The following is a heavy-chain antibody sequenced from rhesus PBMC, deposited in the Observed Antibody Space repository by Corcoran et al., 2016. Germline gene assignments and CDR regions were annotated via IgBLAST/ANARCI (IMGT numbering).Heavy chain of an antibody. CDR2: IYESGGRT. CDR1: GGSISDNYS. Sequence: QVQLQESGPGLVNPSATLSLTCRISGGSISDNYSWSWIRQPPGKGLEWMGRIYESGGRTNDNPALKSRVTIARDTSKNQLSLKLSSVTAADTAVYDCARDRLWGQGVLVTISS. D-gene: IGHD3-40*01. V-gene: IGHV4-106*01. CDR3: ARDRL. J-gene: IGHJ4*01.